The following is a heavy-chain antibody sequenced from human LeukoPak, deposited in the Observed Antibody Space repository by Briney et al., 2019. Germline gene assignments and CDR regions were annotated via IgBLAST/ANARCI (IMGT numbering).Heavy chain of an antibody. CDR1: GFTFDDYA. D-gene: IGHD1-26*01. J-gene: IGHJ3*02. CDR2: ISWNSGSI. V-gene: IGHV3-9*01. CDR3: ARVRELRRIDAFDI. Sequence: PGGSLRLSCAASGFTFDDYAVHWVRQAPGKGLEWVSGISWNSGSIGYADSVKGRFTISRDNAKNSLYLQMNSLRAEDTAVYYCARVRELRRIDAFDIWGQGTMVTVSS.